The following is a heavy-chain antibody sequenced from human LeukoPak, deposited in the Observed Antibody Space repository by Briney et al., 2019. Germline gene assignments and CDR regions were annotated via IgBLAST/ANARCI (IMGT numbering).Heavy chain of an antibody. CDR2: IYYSGST. CDR3: ARYPPFDY. Sequence: SETLSLTCTVSGGSTSSYYWGWIRQPPGKGLEWIGSIYYSGSTYYNPSLKSRVTISVDTSKNQFSLKLSSVTAADTAVYYCARYPPFDYWGQGTLVTVSS. V-gene: IGHV4-39*01. J-gene: IGHJ4*02. CDR1: GGSTSSYY.